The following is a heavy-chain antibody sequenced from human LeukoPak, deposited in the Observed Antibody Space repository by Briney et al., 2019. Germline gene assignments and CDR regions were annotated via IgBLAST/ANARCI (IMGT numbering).Heavy chain of an antibody. CDR3: ARADPDYYYYGMDV. V-gene: IGHV4-59*01. J-gene: IGHJ6*02. CDR2: IYYSGST. Sequence: SETLSLTCTVSGGSISSYYWSWIRQPPGKGLEWIGYIYYSGSTNYNPSLKSRVTISVDTSKNQFSLKLSSVTAADTAVYYCARADPDYYYYGMDVWGQGTTVTVSS. CDR1: GGSISSYY.